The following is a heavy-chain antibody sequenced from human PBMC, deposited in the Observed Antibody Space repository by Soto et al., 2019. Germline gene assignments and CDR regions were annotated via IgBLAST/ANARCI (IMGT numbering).Heavy chain of an antibody. CDR2: IFYSGTT. J-gene: IGHJ4*02. CDR3: TTLASGHFDS. V-gene: IGHV4-39*01. Sequence: QLRESGPGLLKPSEPLSLTCTVSGGSISSPSYNWGWVRQPPGKGPEWIGTIFYSGTTQYNPSLRSRLAMSVDTSKSQVSLTLTSVTAADTAVYYCTTLASGHFDSWGQGAQVTVSS. D-gene: IGHD2-8*02. CDR1: GGSISSPSYN.